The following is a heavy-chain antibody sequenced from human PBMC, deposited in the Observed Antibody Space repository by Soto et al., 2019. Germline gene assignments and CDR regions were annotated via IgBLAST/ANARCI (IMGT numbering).Heavy chain of an antibody. J-gene: IGHJ4*02. D-gene: IGHD1-26*01. CDR2: ISGSGGST. CDR3: AKQWELLVSPFDY. Sequence: PGGSLRLSCAASGFTFSSYAMSWVRQAPGKGLEWVSGISGSGGSTYYADSAKGRFTISRDNSKNTLYLQMNSLRAEDTAVYYCAKQWELLVSPFDYWGQGTLVTVSS. V-gene: IGHV3-23*01. CDR1: GFTFSSYA.